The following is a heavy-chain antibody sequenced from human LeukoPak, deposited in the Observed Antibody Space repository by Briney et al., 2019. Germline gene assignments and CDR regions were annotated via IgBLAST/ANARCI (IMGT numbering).Heavy chain of an antibody. V-gene: IGHV1-18*01. Sequence: ASVKVSCKASGYTFTSYGISWVRQAPGQGLEWMGWISAYNGNTNYAQKLQGRVTMTTDTSASTAYMELRSLRSDDTAVYYCARGGYNLYYYYGMDVWGQGTTVTVSS. CDR1: GYTFTSYG. J-gene: IGHJ6*02. CDR3: ARGGYNLYYYYGMDV. CDR2: ISAYNGNT. D-gene: IGHD5-24*01.